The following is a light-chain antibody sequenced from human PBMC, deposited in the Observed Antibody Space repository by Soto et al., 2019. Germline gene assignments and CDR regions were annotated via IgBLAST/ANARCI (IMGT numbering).Light chain of an antibody. CDR3: QVYGNSPMYT. CDR1: QTISSW. J-gene: IGKJ2*01. CDR2: KAS. Sequence: DIQMTQSPSTLSGSVGDRVTITCRASQTISSWLAWYQQKPGKAPKLLIYKASTLKSGVPSRFSGSGSGTDFTLTISRLEAEDFAVYYCQVYGNSPMYTFGQGTRLEIK. V-gene: IGKV1-5*03.